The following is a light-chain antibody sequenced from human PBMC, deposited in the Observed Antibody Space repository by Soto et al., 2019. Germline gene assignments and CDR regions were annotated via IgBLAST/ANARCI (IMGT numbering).Light chain of an antibody. J-gene: IGKJ4*01. Sequence: ENVLTQSPGTLSLSPGERATLSCRASQSVSSNYLAWYQQKPGQAPRLLIYVASNRATGIPDRFSGSGSGTDFTLTISRLEPEDFAVYYCQQYGRSPLTFGGGTKVEIK. CDR1: QSVSSNY. V-gene: IGKV3-20*01. CDR2: VAS. CDR3: QQYGRSPLT.